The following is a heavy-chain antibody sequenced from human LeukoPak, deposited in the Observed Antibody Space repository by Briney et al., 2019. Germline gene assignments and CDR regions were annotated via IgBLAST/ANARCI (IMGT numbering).Heavy chain of an antibody. D-gene: IGHD1-20*01. Sequence: SETLSLTCTVSGASISTSAYSWGWIRQPPGKGLEWIGLYYIESPYYNPSLKGRLTLNVDASKSQVSLTLTSVTAADTAVYYCARRPITVAPYFFDSWGQGLLVTVSS. CDR1: GASISTSAYS. CDR3: ARRPITVAPYFFDS. CDR2: LYYIESP. V-gene: IGHV4-39*01. J-gene: IGHJ4*02.